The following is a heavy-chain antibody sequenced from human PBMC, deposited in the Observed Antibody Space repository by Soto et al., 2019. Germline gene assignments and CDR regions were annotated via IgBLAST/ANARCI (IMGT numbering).Heavy chain of an antibody. D-gene: IGHD2-2*01. Sequence: GASVKVSCKASGYTFTSYYMHWVRQAPGQGLEWMGIINPSGGSTSYAQKFQGRVTMTRDTSTSTVYMELSSLRSEDTAVYYRARDLPYCSSTSCPPYYYYGMDVWGQGTTVTVSS. V-gene: IGHV1-46*01. CDR2: INPSGGST. CDR1: GYTFTSYY. J-gene: IGHJ6*02. CDR3: ARDLPYCSSTSCPPYYYYGMDV.